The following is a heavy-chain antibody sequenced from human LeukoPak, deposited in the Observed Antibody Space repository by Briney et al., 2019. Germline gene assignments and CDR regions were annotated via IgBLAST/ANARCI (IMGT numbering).Heavy chain of an antibody. CDR3: ASSKSGSYLNYFDY. CDR2: IIPIFGTA. CDR1: GGTFSSYA. V-gene: IGHV1-69*13. Sequence: SVKVSCKASGGTFSSYAISWVRQAPGQGLECMGGIIPIFGTANYAQKFQGRVTITADESTSTAYMELSSLRSEDTAVYYCASSKSGSYLNYFDYWGQGTLVTVSS. D-gene: IGHD1-26*01. J-gene: IGHJ4*02.